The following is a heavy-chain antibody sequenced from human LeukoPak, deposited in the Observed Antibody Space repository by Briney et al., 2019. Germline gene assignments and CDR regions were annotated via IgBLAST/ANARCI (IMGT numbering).Heavy chain of an antibody. Sequence: PGRSLRLSCAASGFTFSSYAMHWVRQAPGKGLEWVAVISYDGSNKYYADSVKGRFTISRDNSKNTLYPQMNSLRAEDTAVYYCARDWADEYSGYLQLDYWGQGTLVTVSS. J-gene: IGHJ4*02. V-gene: IGHV3-30-3*01. CDR1: GFTFSSYA. CDR3: ARDWADEYSGYLQLDY. D-gene: IGHD5-12*01. CDR2: ISYDGSNK.